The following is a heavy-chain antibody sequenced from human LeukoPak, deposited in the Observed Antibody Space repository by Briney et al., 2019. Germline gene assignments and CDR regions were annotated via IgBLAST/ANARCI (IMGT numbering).Heavy chain of an antibody. CDR2: ISSSGST. V-gene: IGHV4-61*02. CDR3: ARGPYSSSYFDY. J-gene: IGHJ4*02. Sequence: SETLSLTCTVSGDSISSGDYYWSWIRQPAGKGLEWIGRISSSGSTNYNPSLKSRVTISVDTSKNHFSLKLSSVTAADTAVYYCARGPYSSSYFDYWGQGTLVTVSS. D-gene: IGHD6-13*01. CDR1: GDSISSGDYY.